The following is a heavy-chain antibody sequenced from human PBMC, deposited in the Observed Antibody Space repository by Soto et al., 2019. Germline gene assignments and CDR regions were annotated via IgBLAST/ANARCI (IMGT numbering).Heavy chain of an antibody. J-gene: IGHJ4*02. V-gene: IGHV4-4*02. Sequence: QVQLQESGPGLVKPSGTLSLTCAVSSGSISTNNWWSWVRQSRGRGLEWIGEIHHTGRTNYNPSLRSRVTISMDESKNQFPLKMTSVTAADTAVYFCARGSHGAGALQYYFINWGQGLLVTVSS. CDR1: SGSISTNNW. D-gene: IGHD1-26*01. CDR2: IHHTGRT. CDR3: ARGSHGAGALQYYFIN.